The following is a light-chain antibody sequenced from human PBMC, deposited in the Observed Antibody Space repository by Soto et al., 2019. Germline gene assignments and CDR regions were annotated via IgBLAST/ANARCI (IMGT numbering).Light chain of an antibody. CDR1: SSDVGSYNL. Sequence: QSALTQPASVSGSPGQSITISCTGTSSDVGSYNLVSWYQQHPGKAPKLMIYEGSKRPSGVSDRFSGSKSGNTASLTISGLRAEDEADYYCCSYAGSSTFYVFGPGTKVTVL. J-gene: IGLJ1*01. V-gene: IGLV2-23*01. CDR2: EGS. CDR3: CSYAGSSTFYV.